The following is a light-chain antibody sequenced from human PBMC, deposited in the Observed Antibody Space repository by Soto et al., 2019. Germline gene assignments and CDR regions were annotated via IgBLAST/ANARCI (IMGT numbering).Light chain of an antibody. V-gene: IGKV3-11*01. CDR3: KQRSNWPPT. CDR1: QSVSSY. CDR2: DAS. J-gene: IGKJ5*01. Sequence: EIVLTQSPATLSLSPGERATLSCRASQSVSSYLSWYQQKTGQAPRLLIYDASTRATGIPARFSGSGSGTDFTLTIRSLKPEDSAVYYCKQRSNWPPTFGQGTRLEIK.